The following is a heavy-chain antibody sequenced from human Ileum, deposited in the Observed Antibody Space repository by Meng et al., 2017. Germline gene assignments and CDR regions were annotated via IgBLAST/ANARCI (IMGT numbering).Heavy chain of an antibody. CDR3: ARRSSGYQAGLNLNDY. V-gene: IGHV1-18*01. Sequence: QVKLVQSGAEVKKPGASVKVSCKASGYTFTSYGISWVRQAPGQGLEYMGWISGYNGNTNYVEKFQGRVTMTTDTSTRTAYMELRSLRSDDTAVYYCARRSSGYQAGLNLNDYWGQGTLVTVSS. CDR2: ISGYNGNT. CDR1: GYTFTSYG. J-gene: IGHJ4*02. D-gene: IGHD3-22*01.